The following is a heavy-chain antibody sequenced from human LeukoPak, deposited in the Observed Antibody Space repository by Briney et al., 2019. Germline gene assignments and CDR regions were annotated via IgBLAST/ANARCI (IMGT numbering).Heavy chain of an antibody. V-gene: IGHV4-59*08. Sequence: PSETLSLTCTVSGGSISSYYWSWIRQPPGKGLEWIGYIYYSGSTNYNPSLKSRVTISVDTSKNQFSLKLSSVTAADTAVYYCARWGERGYCSGGSCPMDAFDIWGQGTMVTVSS. D-gene: IGHD2-15*01. CDR2: IYYSGST. CDR1: GGSISSYY. CDR3: ARWGERGYCSGGSCPMDAFDI. J-gene: IGHJ3*02.